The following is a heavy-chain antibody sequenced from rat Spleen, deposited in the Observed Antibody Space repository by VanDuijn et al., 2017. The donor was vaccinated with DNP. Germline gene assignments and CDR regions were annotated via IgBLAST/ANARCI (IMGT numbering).Heavy chain of an antibody. J-gene: IGHJ1*01. D-gene: IGHD1-4*01. CDR2: INTRSGGT. V-gene: IGHV1-43*01. CDR3: ARRRLPYWYFDF. CDR1: GYTFTSYY. Sequence: QIQLQQSGAELAKPGSSVKISCKASGYTFTSYYISWIKQTTGQGLEYIGYINTRSGGTNYNEKFRGKATLTVDTSSNTAFMQLSSLTPDDSAIYYCARRRLPYWYFDFWGPGTMVTVSS.